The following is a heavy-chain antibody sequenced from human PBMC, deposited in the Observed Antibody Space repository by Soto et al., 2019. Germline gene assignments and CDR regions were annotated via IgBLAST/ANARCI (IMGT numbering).Heavy chain of an antibody. Sequence: PSETLSLTCTVSGGSVSSGSYCWSWIRQPPGKGLEWIGYIYYSGSTNYNPSLKSRVTISVDTSKNQFSLKLSSVTAADTAVYYCASYTRGSNNEYFQHWGQGTLVTVSS. J-gene: IGHJ1*01. D-gene: IGHD6-13*01. CDR2: IYYSGST. CDR1: GGSVSSGSYC. V-gene: IGHV4-61*01. CDR3: ASYTRGSNNEYFQH.